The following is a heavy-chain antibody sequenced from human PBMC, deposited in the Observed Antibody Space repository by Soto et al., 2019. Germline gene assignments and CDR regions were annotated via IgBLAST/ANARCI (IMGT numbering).Heavy chain of an antibody. V-gene: IGHV5-51*01. CDR3: ARSSPIHCTNGVCYGYYYYYYYMDV. Sequence: GESLKISCKGSGYSFTSYWIGWVRQMPGKGLEWMGIIYPGDSDTRYSPSFQGQVTISADKSISTAYLQWSSLKASDTAMYYCARSSPIHCTNGVCYGYYYYYYYMDVWGKGTTVTVSS. J-gene: IGHJ6*03. D-gene: IGHD2-8*01. CDR2: IYPGDSDT. CDR1: GYSFTSYW.